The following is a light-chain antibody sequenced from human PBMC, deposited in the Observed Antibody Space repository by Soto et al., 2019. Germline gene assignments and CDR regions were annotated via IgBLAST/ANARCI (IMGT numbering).Light chain of an antibody. Sequence: DIQMTQSPFSLSASVADRVTITCRTSQSISSDLNWYQQKAGKAPKILIYAASSLQSGVPSRFSGSGSGTHFTLTISSLQPEDFATYYCQQIYSIPITFGQGTRLEIK. V-gene: IGKV1-39*01. CDR2: AAS. CDR3: QQIYSIPIT. CDR1: QSISSD. J-gene: IGKJ5*01.